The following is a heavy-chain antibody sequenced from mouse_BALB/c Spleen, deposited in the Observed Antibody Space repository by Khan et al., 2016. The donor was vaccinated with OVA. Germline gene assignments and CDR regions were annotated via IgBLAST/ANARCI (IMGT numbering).Heavy chain of an antibody. V-gene: IGHV5-17*02. CDR3: ATSYFYGYYFDY. J-gene: IGHJ2*01. Sequence: EVQLQESGGGLVQPGGSRKLSCAASGFTFNSYGMHWIRQAPEKGLEWVAYISGDSNTIHYADTVKGRFTISRDNPKNTLFLQMTSLMSEDMAMYYCATSYFYGYYFDYWGPGTTLTVS. CDR1: GFTFNSYG. CDR2: ISGDSNTI. D-gene: IGHD1-1*01.